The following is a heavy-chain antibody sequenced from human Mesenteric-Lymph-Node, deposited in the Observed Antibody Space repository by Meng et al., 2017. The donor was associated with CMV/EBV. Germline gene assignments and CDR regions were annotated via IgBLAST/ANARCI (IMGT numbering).Heavy chain of an antibody. CDR1: GGSVSSGSYC. D-gene: IGHD2-21*01. CDR2: IDYSGST. CDR3: ARRGHYCGGDGDCSLGFDY. J-gene: IGHJ4*02. V-gene: IGHV4-61*01. Sequence: SETLSLTCTVSGGSVSSGSYCWNWIRQPPGKGLEWIGCIDYSGSTKYNPSLRSRVTISVDTSKNQFSLKLSSVTAADTAVYYCARRGHYCGGDGDCSLGFDYWGQGTLVTVSS.